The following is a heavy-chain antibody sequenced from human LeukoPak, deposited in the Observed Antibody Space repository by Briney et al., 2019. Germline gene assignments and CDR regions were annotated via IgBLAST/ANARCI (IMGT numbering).Heavy chain of an antibody. CDR1: GFTFGDYA. J-gene: IGHJ6*03. CDR3: ARNGLYCSSASCSNYYYYMDV. D-gene: IGHD2-2*01. V-gene: IGHV3-49*04. CDR2: IRSKKYVGAS. Sequence: GGSLRLSCTTFGFTFGDYAMSWVRQAPGKGLEWVGFIRSKKYVGASQFAASVKARFTISRDDSKSIAYLQMNSLNTEDTAMYYCARNGLYCSSASCSNYYYYMDVWGKGTTVTVSS.